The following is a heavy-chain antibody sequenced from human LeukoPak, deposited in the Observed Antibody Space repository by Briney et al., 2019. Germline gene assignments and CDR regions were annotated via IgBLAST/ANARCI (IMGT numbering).Heavy chain of an antibody. Sequence: PGRSLRLSCAASGFTFSSYAMHWVRQAPGKGLEWVAVISYDGSNKYYADSVKGRFTISRDNSKNTLYLQMNSLRAEDTAVYYCAKSPGSGSLTTNDYWGQGTLVTVSS. V-gene: IGHV3-30*04. CDR3: AKSPGSGSLTTNDY. D-gene: IGHD4-11*01. CDR2: ISYDGSNK. CDR1: GFTFSSYA. J-gene: IGHJ4*02.